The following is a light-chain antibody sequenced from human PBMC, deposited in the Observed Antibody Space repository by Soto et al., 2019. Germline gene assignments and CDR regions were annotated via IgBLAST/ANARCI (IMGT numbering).Light chain of an antibody. V-gene: IGLV2-14*01. CDR3: TSYTSSSPLV. CDR2: EVV. CDR1: SSDVGGYNY. J-gene: IGLJ1*01. Sequence: QSALTQPASVSGSPGQSITISCTGTSSDVGGYNYVSWYQHHPGNAPKLMIYEVVNRPSGVSNRFSGSKSGITASLTISGLQAEDEADYYCTSYTSSSPLVFGTGTKLTVL.